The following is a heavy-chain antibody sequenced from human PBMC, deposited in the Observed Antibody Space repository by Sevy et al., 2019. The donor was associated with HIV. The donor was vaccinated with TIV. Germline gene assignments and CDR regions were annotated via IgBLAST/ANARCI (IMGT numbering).Heavy chain of an antibody. Sequence: ASVKVSCKASGFTFSDYYMHWVRQAPGQGLEWMGRFNPNNDDSRSAQKFQGRVTLTGDMSISTAYMELTRLRSDDTAIYFCTRDDIYSHPWEFDWWGHGALVTVSS. CDR3: TRDDIYSHPWEFDW. J-gene: IGHJ4*01. D-gene: IGHD5-18*01. CDR1: GFTFSDYY. CDR2: FNPNNDDS. V-gene: IGHV1-2*02.